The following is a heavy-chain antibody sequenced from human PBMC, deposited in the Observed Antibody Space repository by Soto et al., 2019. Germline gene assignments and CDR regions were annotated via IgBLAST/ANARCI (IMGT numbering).Heavy chain of an antibody. V-gene: IGHV1-69*06. D-gene: IGHD2-15*01. Sequence: SVKVACKASGGTFSSYAISWVRQAPGQGLEWMGGIIPIFGTANYAQKFQGRVTITADKSTSTAYMELSSLRSEDTAVYYCAREQRYCSGGSCSDAFDIWGQGTMVTVSS. CDR3: AREQRYCSGGSCSDAFDI. CDR1: GGTFSSYA. CDR2: IIPIFGTA. J-gene: IGHJ3*02.